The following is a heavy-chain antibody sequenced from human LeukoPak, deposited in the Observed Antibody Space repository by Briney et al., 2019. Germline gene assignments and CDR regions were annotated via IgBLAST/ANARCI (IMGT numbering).Heavy chain of an antibody. Sequence: PGRSLRLSCAASGFTFSSYAMHWVRQAPGKGLEWVAVISYDGSNKYYADSVKGRFTISRDNSKNTLYLQMNSLRAEDTAVHYCARGDLLADDWLLSSELFDYWGQGTLVTVSS. J-gene: IGHJ4*02. CDR2: ISYDGSNK. CDR1: GFTFSSYA. V-gene: IGHV3-30*04. D-gene: IGHD3-9*01. CDR3: ARGDLLADDWLLSSELFDY.